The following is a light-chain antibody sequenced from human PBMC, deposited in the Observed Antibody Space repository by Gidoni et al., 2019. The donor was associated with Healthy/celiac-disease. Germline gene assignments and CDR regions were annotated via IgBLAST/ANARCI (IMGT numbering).Light chain of an antibody. Sequence: EIVLTQSPATLSLSPGERATLSCRASQSVSSYLAWYQQKPGQAARPLIYDASNRATGIPARFSGSGSGTDFTLTISSLEPEDFAVYYCQQRSNWPLTFGGGTKVEIK. CDR1: QSVSSY. J-gene: IGKJ4*01. CDR3: QQRSNWPLT. V-gene: IGKV3-11*01. CDR2: DAS.